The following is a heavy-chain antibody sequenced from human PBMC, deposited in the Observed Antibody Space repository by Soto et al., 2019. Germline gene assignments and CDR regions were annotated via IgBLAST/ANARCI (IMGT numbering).Heavy chain of an antibody. Sequence: GGSLRLSCAASGFTFRRNNMNWVRQAPGKGLEWVASISSSGDYLYYADSVKGRFTISRDNSKNTLYLQMNSLRAEDTAVYYCAKDRVYGGNSNYFDYWGQGTLVTVSS. V-gene: IGHV3-21*04. CDR2: ISSSGDYL. J-gene: IGHJ4*02. CDR3: AKDRVYGGNSNYFDY. CDR1: GFTFRRNN. D-gene: IGHD4-17*01.